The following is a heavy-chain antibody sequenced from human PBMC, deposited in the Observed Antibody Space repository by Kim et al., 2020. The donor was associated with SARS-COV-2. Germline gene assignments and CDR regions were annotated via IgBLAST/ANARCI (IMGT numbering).Heavy chain of an antibody. CDR2: VTSNQRTI. V-gene: IGHV3-48*03. D-gene: IGHD6-19*01. Sequence: GGSLRLSCAASGFIFSSYEMNWVRQAPGKGLEWVSYVTSNQRTIYYADSVKGRFTISRDNAKNSLYLQMNSLRAEDTALYYCARSSGSYPPFWYFDLWGRGTLVSVSS. CDR1: GFIFSSYE. J-gene: IGHJ2*01. CDR3: ARSSGSYPPFWYFDL.